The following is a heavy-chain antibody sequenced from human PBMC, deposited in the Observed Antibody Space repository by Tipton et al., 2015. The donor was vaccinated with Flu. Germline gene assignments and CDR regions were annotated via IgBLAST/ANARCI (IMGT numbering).Heavy chain of an antibody. CDR2: IKQDGSEI. V-gene: IGHV3-7*01. Sequence: SLRLSCAASGFTIRSYWMHWVRQAPGKGLEWVATIKQDGSEIYYVDSVRGRFTISRDNTKNSLYLQMSSLRVEDTAVYYCARDKIRGSADGTVLDYWGQGTLVTVSS. J-gene: IGHJ4*02. D-gene: IGHD6-13*01. CDR3: ARDKIRGSADGTVLDY. CDR1: GFTIRSYW.